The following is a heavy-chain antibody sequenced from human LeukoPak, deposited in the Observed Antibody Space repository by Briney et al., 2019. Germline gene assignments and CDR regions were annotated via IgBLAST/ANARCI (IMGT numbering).Heavy chain of an antibody. D-gene: IGHD5-24*01. CDR1: GFTFSSYG. Sequence: GGSLRLSCAASGFTFSSYGMHWVRQAPGKGLKWVAVIWYDGSNKYYADSVKGRFTISRDNSKNTLYLQMNSLRAEDTAVYYCARERRDGYNYRYFDYWGQGTLVTVSS. J-gene: IGHJ4*02. CDR3: ARERRDGYNYRYFDY. V-gene: IGHV3-33*08. CDR2: IWYDGSNK.